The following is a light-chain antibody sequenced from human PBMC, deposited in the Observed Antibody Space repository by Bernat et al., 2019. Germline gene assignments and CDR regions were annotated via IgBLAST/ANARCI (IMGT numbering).Light chain of an antibody. Sequence: EIIMTQSPASLSVSPGERATLSCRASQSISNNLAWYQQTPGQAPRLLVYGAFTRATDIPARFGGSGSGTEFTLTISNLQSEDFALYYCQQYDNWPLTFGQGTKVEIK. V-gene: IGKV3-15*01. CDR1: QSISNN. CDR3: QQYDNWPLT. J-gene: IGKJ1*01. CDR2: GAF.